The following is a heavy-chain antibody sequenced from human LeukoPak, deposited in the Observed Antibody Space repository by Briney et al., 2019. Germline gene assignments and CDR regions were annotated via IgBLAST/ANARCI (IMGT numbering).Heavy chain of an antibody. CDR1: GYAFSTYD. J-gene: IGHJ2*01. V-gene: IGHV1-8*03. D-gene: IGHD6-6*01. CDR3: VRVMESIAAPPPYFDL. Sequence: ASVKVSCKASGYAFSTYDINWVRQASGQGLEWMGWMNPNSGNTGYAQSFQGRVAFTRNTSTSTAYMELSSLRSEDTAVYYCVRVMESIAAPPPYFDLWGRGTLVTVSS. CDR2: MNPNSGNT.